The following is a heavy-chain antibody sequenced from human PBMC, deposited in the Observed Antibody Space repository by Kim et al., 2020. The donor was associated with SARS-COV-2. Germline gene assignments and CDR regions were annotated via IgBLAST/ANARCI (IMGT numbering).Heavy chain of an antibody. Sequence: SETLSLTCTVSGGSISSSSYYWGWIRQPPGKGLEWIGSIYYSGSTYYNPSLKSRVTISVDTSKNQFSLKLSSVTAADTAVYYCASIQRRARGYSYGVDYWGQGTLVTVSS. V-gene: IGHV4-39*01. CDR3: ASIQRRARGYSYGVDY. J-gene: IGHJ4*02. CDR1: GGSISSSSYY. D-gene: IGHD5-18*01. CDR2: IYYSGST.